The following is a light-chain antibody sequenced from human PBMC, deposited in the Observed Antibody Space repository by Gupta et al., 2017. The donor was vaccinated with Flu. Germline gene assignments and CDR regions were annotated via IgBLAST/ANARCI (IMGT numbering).Light chain of an antibody. CDR3: NSRDSSGQLVG. CDR1: SLRSYY. CDR2: GKN. J-gene: IGLJ2*01. Sequence: SSELTQDPAVSVALGQTVRITCQGDSLRSYYASWYQQKPGQAPLLVIYGKNNRPSGIKDRLSHSSPGRTASWTIQGAQAEDEADYYWNSRDSSGQLVGVAGGTKLIVL. V-gene: IGLV3-19*01.